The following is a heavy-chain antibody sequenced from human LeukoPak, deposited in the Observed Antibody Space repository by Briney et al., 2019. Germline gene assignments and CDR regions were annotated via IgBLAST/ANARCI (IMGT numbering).Heavy chain of an antibody. V-gene: IGHV3-21*01. J-gene: IGHJ4*02. CDR2: ISSSSSNK. Sequence: GGSLRLSCAASGFTFSSYTMNWVRQAPGKGLEWVSSISSSSSNKHYADSLKGRFTISRDNAKNSLCLQMNSLRAEDTAVYYCVRGDGRDYWGQGTLVTVSS. D-gene: IGHD5-24*01. CDR1: GFTFSSYT. CDR3: VRGDGRDY.